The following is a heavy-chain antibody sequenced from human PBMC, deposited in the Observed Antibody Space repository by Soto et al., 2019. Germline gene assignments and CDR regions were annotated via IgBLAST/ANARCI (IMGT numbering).Heavy chain of an antibody. CDR3: ARVNYGSGSYYNPYWFDP. D-gene: IGHD3-10*01. V-gene: IGHV4-59*01. J-gene: IGHJ5*02. Sequence: SETLSLTCTVSGGSISSYYWSWIRQPPGKGLEWIGYIYYSGSTNYNPSLKSRVTISVDTSKNQFSLKLSSVTAADTAVYYCARVNYGSGSYYNPYWFDPWGQGTLVTVS. CDR2: IYYSGST. CDR1: GGSISSYY.